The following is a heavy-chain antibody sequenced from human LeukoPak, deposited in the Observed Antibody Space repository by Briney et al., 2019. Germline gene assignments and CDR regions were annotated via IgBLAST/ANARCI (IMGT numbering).Heavy chain of an antibody. CDR2: INPNNGDT. D-gene: IGHD6-13*01. J-gene: IGHJ4*02. V-gene: IGHV1-2*06. CDR1: GYTFTSYY. CDR3: AIGMMAAGTFDR. Sequence: ASVKVSCKASGYTFTSYYLQWVRQAPGQGLEWMGRINPNNGDTNCPQNIQGRVTMTRDTSISTAYMEMTSLTSDDTAVYWCAIGMMAAGTFDRWGQGTLVTVSS.